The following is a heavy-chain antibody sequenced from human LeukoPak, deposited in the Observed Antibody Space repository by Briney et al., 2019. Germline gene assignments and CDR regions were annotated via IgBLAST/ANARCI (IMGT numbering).Heavy chain of an antibody. CDR1: GFTFSNYA. J-gene: IGHJ4*02. D-gene: IGHD1-26*01. Sequence: GGSLRLSCAASGFTFSNYAMSWVRQAPGKGLEWVSVIGGGGSTTYYADSVKGRFTISRDNSKNMLYLQMNSLRVEDTAVYYCAKDRPYSGGSGVDYWGQGTLITVSS. V-gene: IGHV3-23*01. CDR2: IGGGGSTT. CDR3: AKDRPYSGGSGVDY.